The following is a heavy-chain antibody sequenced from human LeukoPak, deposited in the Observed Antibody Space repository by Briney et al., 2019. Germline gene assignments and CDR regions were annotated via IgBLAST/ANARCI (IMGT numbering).Heavy chain of an antibody. Sequence: SETLSLTCAVYGGSFSGYYWSWIRQPPGKGPEWIGEINHSGSTSYNPSLKSRVAMSVDTSKNQISLKLSSVTAADTAVYYCARGPHCSGSSCYSPAFDYWGQGTLVTVSS. CDR1: GGSFSGYY. J-gene: IGHJ4*02. CDR2: INHSGST. CDR3: ARGPHCSGSSCYSPAFDY. V-gene: IGHV4-34*01. D-gene: IGHD2-15*01.